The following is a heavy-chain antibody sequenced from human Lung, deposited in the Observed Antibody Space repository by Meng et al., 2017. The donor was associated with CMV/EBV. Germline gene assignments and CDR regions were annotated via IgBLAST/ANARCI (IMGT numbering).Heavy chain of an antibody. J-gene: IGHJ6*02. CDR1: GGSISSYY. CDR2: IYYSGST. D-gene: IGHD3-3*01. CDR3: ARGGKYDFWSGYSYYYYYGMDV. Sequence: SETXSLXXTVSGGSISSYYWSWIRQPPGKGLEWIGYIYYSGSTNYNPSLKSRVTISVDTSKNQFSLKLSSVTAADTAVYYCARGGKYDFWSGYSYYYYYGMDVWGQGTXVTVSS. V-gene: IGHV4-59*01.